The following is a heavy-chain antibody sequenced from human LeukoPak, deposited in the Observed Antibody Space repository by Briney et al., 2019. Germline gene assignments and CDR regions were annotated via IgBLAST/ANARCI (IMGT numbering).Heavy chain of an antibody. J-gene: IGHJ6*03. V-gene: IGHV3-21*01. Sequence: GGSLRLSCAASGFTFSSYSMNWVRQAPGKGLEWVSSISSSSSYIYYADSVNGRFTISRDNAKNSLYLQMNSLRAEDTAVYYCARWEHSSGWYWVYYYMDVWGKGTTVTVSS. CDR3: ARWEHSSGWYWVYYYMDV. CDR1: GFTFSSYS. D-gene: IGHD6-19*01. CDR2: ISSSSSYI.